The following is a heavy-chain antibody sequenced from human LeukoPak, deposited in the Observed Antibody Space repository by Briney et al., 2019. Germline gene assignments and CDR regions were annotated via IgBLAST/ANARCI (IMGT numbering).Heavy chain of an antibody. Sequence: GGSLRLSCAAFGFTFSSYWMSWVRQAPGKGLEWVANIKQDGSEKYYVDSVKGRFTISRDNAKNSLYLQMNSLRAEDTAVYYCAREVEEWFGEPSFDYWGQGTLVTVSS. CDR3: AREVEEWFGEPSFDY. CDR1: GFTFSSYW. CDR2: IKQDGSEK. D-gene: IGHD3-10*01. J-gene: IGHJ4*02. V-gene: IGHV3-7*03.